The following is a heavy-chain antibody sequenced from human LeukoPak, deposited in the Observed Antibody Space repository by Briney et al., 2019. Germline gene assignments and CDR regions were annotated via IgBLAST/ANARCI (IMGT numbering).Heavy chain of an antibody. CDR1: GGSISSYY. CDR3: ARVGGYYDPARFDP. V-gene: IGHV4-4*07. CDR2: IYTSGST. Sequence: SETLSLTCIVSGGSISSYYWSWIRQPAGKGLEWIGRIYTSGSTNYNPSLKSRVTMSVDTSKNQFSLKLSSVTAADTAVYYCARVGGYYDPARFDPWGQGTLVTVSS. D-gene: IGHD3-22*01. J-gene: IGHJ5*02.